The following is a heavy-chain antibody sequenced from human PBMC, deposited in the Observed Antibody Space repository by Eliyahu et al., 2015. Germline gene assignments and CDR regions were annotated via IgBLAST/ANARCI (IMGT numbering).Heavy chain of an antibody. Sequence: QLVESGGGLVQPGGSLRLSCAAPGFPFSTYEMNWVRQAPGKGLGXVSYISSIGNSIYYADSVKGRFTISRDNAKNSLYLQMNSLRVEDTAVYYCVRDRDYYHGMDVWGQGTTVTVSS. J-gene: IGHJ6*02. V-gene: IGHV3-48*03. CDR3: VRDRDYYHGMDV. CDR1: GFPFSTYE. CDR2: ISSIGNSI.